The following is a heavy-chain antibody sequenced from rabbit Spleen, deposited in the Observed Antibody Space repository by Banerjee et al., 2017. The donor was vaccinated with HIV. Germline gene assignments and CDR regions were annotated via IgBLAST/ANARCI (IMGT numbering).Heavy chain of an antibody. CDR3: GRDFLGRKGYAFNL. CDR1: GFSFSSSYW. J-gene: IGHJ4*01. D-gene: IGHD4-2*01. CDR2: IDGGSSGKN. V-gene: IGHV1S40*01. Sequence: QSLEESGGDLVKPGASLTLTCTASGFSFSSSYWICWVRQAPGKGLEWIACIDGGSSGKNFNGTLAESRFTLAKTASATGALQMARFTGADPATYFCGRDFLGRKGYAFNLLGQGTLVTVS.